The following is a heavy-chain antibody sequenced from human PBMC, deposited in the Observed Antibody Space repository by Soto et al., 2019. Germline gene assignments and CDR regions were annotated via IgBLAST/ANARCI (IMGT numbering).Heavy chain of an antibody. J-gene: IGHJ6*02. CDR3: VGALTYEVPYYYYGMDV. CDR1: GFMCITYL. V-gene: IGHV3-7*01. D-gene: IGHD3-16*01. CDR2: IRQGGNEK. Sequence: PGGSLRLSCTSSGFMCITYLMSWVRQAPGKGLEWVANIRQGGNEKFYVDSVKGRFTISRDNAKKSLYLQMNSLRAEDTAVYYCVGALTYEVPYYYYGMDVWGQGTTVTVSS.